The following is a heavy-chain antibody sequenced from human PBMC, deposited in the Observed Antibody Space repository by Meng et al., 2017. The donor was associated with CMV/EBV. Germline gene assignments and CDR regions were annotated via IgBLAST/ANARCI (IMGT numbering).Heavy chain of an antibody. J-gene: IGHJ4*02. CDR1: GFTFSSYS. V-gene: IGHV3-66*02. CDR2: IYSGGTT. Sequence: GESLKISCAASGFTFSSYSMNWVRQAPGKGLEWVSVIYSGGTTKYADSVKGRFIISRDNSKNTLSLQVNSLRPEDTAVYYCAREIGTAAGRFDYWGQGSLVTVSS. D-gene: IGHD6-25*01. CDR3: AREIGTAAGRFDY.